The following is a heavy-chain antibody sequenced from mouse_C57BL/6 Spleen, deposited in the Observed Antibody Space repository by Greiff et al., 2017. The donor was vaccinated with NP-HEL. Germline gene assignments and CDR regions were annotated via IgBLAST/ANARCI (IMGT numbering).Heavy chain of an antibody. V-gene: IGHV1-50*01. CDR1: GYTFTSYW. J-gene: IGHJ2*01. CDR2: IDPSDSYT. D-gene: IGHD1-1*01. Sequence: QVQLQQPGAELVKPGASVKLSCKASGYTFTSYWMQWVNQRPGQGLEWIGEIDPSDSYTNYNQKFKGKATLTVDTSSSTAYMQLSSLTSEDSAVYYCARTTVVATGFDYWGQGTTLTVSS. CDR3: ARTTVVATGFDY.